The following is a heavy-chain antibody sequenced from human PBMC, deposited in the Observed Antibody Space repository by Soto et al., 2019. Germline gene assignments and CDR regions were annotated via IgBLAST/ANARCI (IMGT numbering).Heavy chain of an antibody. D-gene: IGHD6-13*01. CDR3: AKDKGSSRKVFDY. CDR1: GFTFDDYA. Sequence: EVQLVESGGGLVQPDRSLRLSCAASGFTFDDYAMHWVRQAPGKGLEWVSGISWNSGSIGYADSVKGRFTISRDNAKNSLYLQMNSLRAEDTALYYCAKDKGSSRKVFDYWGQGTLVTVSS. CDR2: ISWNSGSI. V-gene: IGHV3-9*01. J-gene: IGHJ4*02.